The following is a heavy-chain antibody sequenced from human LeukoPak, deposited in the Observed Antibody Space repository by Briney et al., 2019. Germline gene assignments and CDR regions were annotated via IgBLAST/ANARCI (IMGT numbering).Heavy chain of an antibody. CDR2: INTDGSST. J-gene: IGHJ5*02. V-gene: IGHV3-74*01. CDR3: ARESGIAAALDL. Sequence: PGGSLRLSCVASGFTFSSYWMHWVRQDPRKGLVWVSRINTDGSSTSYADSVKGRFTISRDNAKNTLYLQMNSQRAEDTAVYYCARESGIAAALDLWGQGTLVTVSS. CDR1: GFTFSSYW. D-gene: IGHD6-13*01.